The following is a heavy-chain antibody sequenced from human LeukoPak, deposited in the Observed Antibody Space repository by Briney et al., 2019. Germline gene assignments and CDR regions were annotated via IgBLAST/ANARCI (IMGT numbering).Heavy chain of an antibody. CDR2: INPGIGDT. V-gene: IGHV1-8*02. J-gene: IGHJ5*02. CDR3: ARGVRVNYASNYFYP. D-gene: IGHD1-7*01. CDR1: VYSFSIND. Sequence: ASVKVSCKCSVYSFSINDINWVRQVAGQGLEWMGRINPGIGDTQYAQKFQGRVTMTRDTYITTAYLELSSLRSEDTALYYCARGVRVNYASNYFYPWGQGTQVTVSS.